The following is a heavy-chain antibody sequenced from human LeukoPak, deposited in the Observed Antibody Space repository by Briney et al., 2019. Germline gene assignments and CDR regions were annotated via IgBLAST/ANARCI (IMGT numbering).Heavy chain of an antibody. Sequence: ASETLSLTCTVSGASIITYYWSWIRHPPGKGLEWIGYIDTSGSTNSNPSLKSRVTISVDASKNQFSLKLSSVTAADTAVYYCATTTKLAWFDPWGQGTLVTVSS. J-gene: IGHJ5*02. CDR2: IDTSGST. CDR1: GASIITYY. CDR3: ATTTKLAWFDP. D-gene: IGHD1-26*01. V-gene: IGHV4-4*09.